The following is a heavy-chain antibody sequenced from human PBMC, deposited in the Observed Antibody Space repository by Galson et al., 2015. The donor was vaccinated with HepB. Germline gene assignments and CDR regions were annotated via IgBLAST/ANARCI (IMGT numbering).Heavy chain of an antibody. CDR3: ARAGNDYGDYRAYYYGMDV. V-gene: IGHV1-8*01. CDR2: MNPNSGNT. Sequence: SVKVSCKASGYTFTSYDINWVRQATGQGLEWMGWMNPNSGNTGYAQKFQGRVIMTRNTSISTAYMELSSLRSEDTAVYYCARAGNDYGDYRAYYYGMDVWGQGTTVPVSS. J-gene: IGHJ6*02. D-gene: IGHD4-17*01. CDR1: GYTFTSYD.